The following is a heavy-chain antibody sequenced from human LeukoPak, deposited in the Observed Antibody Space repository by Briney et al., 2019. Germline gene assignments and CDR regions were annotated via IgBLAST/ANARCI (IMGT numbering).Heavy chain of an antibody. CDR1: GYTFSNFG. Sequence: VASVKVSCKASGYTFSNFGISWVRQAPGQGLEWMGWISGNNDNPNYGWKFQGRFTVTTDPSTSTAYMELRNLRSDDTAVYYCARDGTSTDDYWGQGTLVTVSS. J-gene: IGHJ4*02. V-gene: IGHV1-18*01. D-gene: IGHD2-2*01. CDR3: ARDGTSTDDY. CDR2: ISGNNDNP.